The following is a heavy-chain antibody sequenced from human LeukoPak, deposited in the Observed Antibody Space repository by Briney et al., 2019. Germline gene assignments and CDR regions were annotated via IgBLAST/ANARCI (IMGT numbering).Heavy chain of an antibody. J-gene: IGHJ4*02. CDR2: ISYDGSNK. CDR3: AKDREQWLGGGFFDY. D-gene: IGHD6-19*01. CDR1: GFTFSTYG. V-gene: IGHV3-30*18. Sequence: GRSLRLSCAASGFTFSTYGMHWVRQAPAKGLEWVAVISYDGSNKYYADSVKGRFTISRDNSKNTLYLQMNSLRAEDTAVYYCAKDREQWLGGGFFDYWGQGTLVTVSS.